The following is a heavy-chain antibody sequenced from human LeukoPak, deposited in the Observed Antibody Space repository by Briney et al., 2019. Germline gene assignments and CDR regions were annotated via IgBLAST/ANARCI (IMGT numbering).Heavy chain of an antibody. CDR2: INPNSGGT. J-gene: IGHJ6*03. CDR1: GYTFTGYY. V-gene: IGHV1-2*02. Sequence: ASVKVFCKASGYTFTGYYMHWVRQAPGQGLEWMGWINPNSGGTNYAQKFQGRVTMTRDTSISTAYMELSRLRSDDTAVYYCVRGPLGGSYSYYYYYYMDVRGKGTTVTVSS. D-gene: IGHD1-26*01. CDR3: VRGPLGGSYSYYYYYYMDV.